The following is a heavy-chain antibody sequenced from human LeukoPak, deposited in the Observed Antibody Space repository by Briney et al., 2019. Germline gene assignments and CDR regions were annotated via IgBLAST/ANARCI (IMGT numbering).Heavy chain of an antibody. J-gene: IGHJ4*02. D-gene: IGHD3-16*01. Sequence: GGSLRLSCAASGFTFSSYAMHWVRQAPGKGLEWVAVISYDGSNKYYADSVKGRFTISRNNSKNTLYLQMNSLRAEDTAVYYCARGGGNCLNYWGQGTLVAVSS. CDR3: ARGGGNCLNY. CDR1: GFTFSSYA. V-gene: IGHV3-30-3*01. CDR2: ISYDGSNK.